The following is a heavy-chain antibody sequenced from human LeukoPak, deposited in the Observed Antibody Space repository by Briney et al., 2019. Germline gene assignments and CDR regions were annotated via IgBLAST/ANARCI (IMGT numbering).Heavy chain of an antibody. D-gene: IGHD2-2*01. CDR3: ARRGVVVVPAAMRPFDY. V-gene: IGHV4-59*04. J-gene: IGHJ4*02. CDR2: IYYSGST. CDR1: GGSISSYY. Sequence: SETLSLTCTVSGGSISSYYWSWIRQPPGKGLEWIGYIYYSGSTYYNPSLKSRVTISVDTSKNQFSLKLSSVTAADTAVYYCARRGVVVVPAAMRPFDYWGQGTLVTVSS.